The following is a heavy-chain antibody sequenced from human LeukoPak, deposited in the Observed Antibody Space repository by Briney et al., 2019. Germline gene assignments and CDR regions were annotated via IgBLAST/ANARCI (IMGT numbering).Heavy chain of an antibody. J-gene: IGHJ4*02. D-gene: IGHD6-19*01. Sequence: SGGSLRLSCAASGFTFSSYEMNWVRQAPGKGLEWVSYISSGSTLYDAESVKGRFTISRDNAKNSLYLQMNSLRAEDTAVYYCARESIAVAGAPFDYWGEGTLVTVSS. V-gene: IGHV3-48*03. CDR3: ARESIAVAGAPFDY. CDR2: ISSGSTL. CDR1: GFTFSSYE.